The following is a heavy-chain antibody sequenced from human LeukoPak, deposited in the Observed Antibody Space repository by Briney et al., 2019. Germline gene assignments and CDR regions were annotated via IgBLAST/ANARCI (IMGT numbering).Heavy chain of an antibody. CDR2: ISSSSSYI. Sequence: GGSLRLSCAASGFTFSSYSMNWVRQAPGKGLEWVSSISSSSSYIYYADTVKGRFTISRDNAKNSLYLQMNSLIAEDTAVYYCARRLFGVVGGFDYWGQGTLVTVSS. J-gene: IGHJ4*02. D-gene: IGHD3-10*01. V-gene: IGHV3-21*01. CDR3: ARRLFGVVGGFDY. CDR1: GFTFSSYS.